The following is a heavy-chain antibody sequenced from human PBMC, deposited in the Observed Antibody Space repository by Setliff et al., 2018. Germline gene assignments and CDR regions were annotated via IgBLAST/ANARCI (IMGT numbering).Heavy chain of an antibody. CDR1: GYTLSSYY. CDR2: MSPVYGIA. J-gene: IGHJ4*02. D-gene: IGHD3-16*01. V-gene: IGHV1-18*04. CDR3: TRSRAPRVVLAADFDL. Sequence: ASVKVSCKASGYTLSSYYMHWVRQAPGQGLEWMGWMSPVYGIANYARKFQDRLTVTADTSTKTTYMELRSLTSDDTAVYFCTRSRAPRVVLAADFDLWGQGTLVTVSS.